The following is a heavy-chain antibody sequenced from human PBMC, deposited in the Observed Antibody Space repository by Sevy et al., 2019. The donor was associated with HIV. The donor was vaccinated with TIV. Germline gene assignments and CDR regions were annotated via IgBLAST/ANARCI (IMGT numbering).Heavy chain of an antibody. Sequence: GGSLRLSCAASGFTFSSYSMNWVRQAPGKGLEWVSYISSSSTIYYADSVKGRFTISRDNAKNSLYLQMNSLRDEGTDVYYCAREGGYCSSTSCYGPVRYYYGMDVWGQGTTVTVSS. D-gene: IGHD2-2*01. CDR1: GFTFSSYS. V-gene: IGHV3-48*02. J-gene: IGHJ6*02. CDR2: ISSSSTI. CDR3: AREGGYCSSTSCYGPVRYYYGMDV.